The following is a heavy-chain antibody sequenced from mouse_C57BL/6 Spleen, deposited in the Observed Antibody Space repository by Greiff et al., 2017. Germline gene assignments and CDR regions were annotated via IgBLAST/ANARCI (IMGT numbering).Heavy chain of an antibody. Sequence: QVQLQQSGAELVRPGASVTLSCKASGYTFTDYEMHWVKQTPVHGLEWIGAIDPETGGTAYNQKFKGKAILTADKSSSTAYMELRSLTSEDSAVYYGTRWGNYGEGLYYFDYWGQGTTLTVSS. CDR3: TRWGNYGEGLYYFDY. CDR1: GYTFTDYE. J-gene: IGHJ2*01. V-gene: IGHV1-15*01. D-gene: IGHD2-1*01. CDR2: IDPETGGT.